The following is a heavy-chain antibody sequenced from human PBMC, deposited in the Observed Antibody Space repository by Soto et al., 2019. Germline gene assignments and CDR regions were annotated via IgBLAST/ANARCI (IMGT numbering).Heavy chain of an antibody. CDR1: GFTFSTHA. Sequence: TGGSLRLSCSTSGFTFSTHAMNWVRQAPGKGLEWVSALSGSGGTTYYADSVRGRFTISRDNSKNTLFLQMSSLRAEDTALYYCAKQRAGYGSGSDTFYFDFWGQGTLVTVSS. CDR2: LSGSGGTT. V-gene: IGHV3-23*01. D-gene: IGHD3-10*01. CDR3: AKQRAGYGSGSDTFYFDF. J-gene: IGHJ4*02.